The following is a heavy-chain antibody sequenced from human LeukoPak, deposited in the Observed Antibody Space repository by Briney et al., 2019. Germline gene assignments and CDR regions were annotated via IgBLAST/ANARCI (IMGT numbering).Heavy chain of an antibody. CDR2: ISYDGSNK. CDR3: AREVNGWFDP. Sequence: PGGSLRLSCAASGFTFSSYAMHWVRQAPGKGLEWVAVISYDGSNKYYADSVKGRFTISRDNSKNTLYLQMNSLRAEDTAVYYCAREVNGWFDPWGQGTLVTVSS. CDR1: GFTFSSYA. J-gene: IGHJ5*02. V-gene: IGHV3-30-3*01.